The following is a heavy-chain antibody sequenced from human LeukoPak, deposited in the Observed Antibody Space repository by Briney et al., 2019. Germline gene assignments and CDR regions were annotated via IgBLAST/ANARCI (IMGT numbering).Heavy chain of an antibody. CDR2: FDPDDGET. CDR1: GYTLTNLS. D-gene: IGHD1-26*01. J-gene: IGHJ4*02. Sequence: ASVKVSCKASGYTLTNLSMHWVRQAPGKGLEWMGGFDPDDGETNYAQKFQGRVTMTEDESTDTAYMELSSLRSEDTAVYYCATAARGMWQLRYYFDYWGQEPVVSVP. V-gene: IGHV1-24*01. CDR3: ATAARGMWQLRYYFDY.